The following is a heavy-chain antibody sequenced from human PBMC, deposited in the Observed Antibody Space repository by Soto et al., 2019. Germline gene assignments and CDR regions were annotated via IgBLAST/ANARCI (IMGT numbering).Heavy chain of an antibody. Sequence: SESLSLTCNVSGGSISTSRSYWAWIRQPPGKGLEWLANIFYSGSTYYNPSLASRVTVSVDTSKNEFSLKLRSVTAADTAVYYCARQPTTGDTDLWFDPWGQGTLVTVSS. CDR3: ARQPTTGDTDLWFDP. V-gene: IGHV4-39*01. CDR1: GGSISTSRSY. J-gene: IGHJ5*02. D-gene: IGHD2-21*01. CDR2: IFYSGST.